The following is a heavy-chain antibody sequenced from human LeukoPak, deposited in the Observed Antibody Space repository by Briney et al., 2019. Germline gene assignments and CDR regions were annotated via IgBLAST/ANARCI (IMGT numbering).Heavy chain of an antibody. V-gene: IGHV1-2*02. CDR1: GYTFSGYF. Sequence: ASVKVSCKASGYTFSGYFMNWVRQPPGHGLEWMGWINPNSGGTNYAQKFQGRVTMTRDTSISTAYMELSSLRSDDTAVYYCARADSAYDFRYWGQGTLVTVSS. J-gene: IGHJ4*02. CDR3: ARADSAYDFRY. CDR2: INPNSGGT. D-gene: IGHD5-12*01.